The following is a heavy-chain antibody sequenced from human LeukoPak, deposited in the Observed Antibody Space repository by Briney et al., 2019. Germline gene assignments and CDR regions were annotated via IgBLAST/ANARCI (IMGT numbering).Heavy chain of an antibody. J-gene: IGHJ5*02. Sequence: GSSVKVSCKASGGTFSSYAISWVRQAPGQGLEWMGRIIPILGIANYAQKFQGRVTITADESTSTAYMELSSLRSEDTAVYYCVRDGSYSSGWYGRLVWFDPWGQGTLVTVSS. D-gene: IGHD6-19*01. V-gene: IGHV1-69*04. CDR2: IIPILGIA. CDR3: VRDGSYSSGWYGRLVWFDP. CDR1: GGTFSSYA.